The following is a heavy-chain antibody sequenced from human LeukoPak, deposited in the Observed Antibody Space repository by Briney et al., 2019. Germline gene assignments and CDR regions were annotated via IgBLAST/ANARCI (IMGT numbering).Heavy chain of an antibody. CDR1: GFTFSSYA. J-gene: IGHJ4*02. CDR2: ISSSGGST. Sequence: TGGSLRLSCVVSGFTFSSYAMHWVRQAPGKGLEYVSTISSSGGSTYYADSVKGRFTISRDNSKNTLYLQMSSLRAEDTAVYYCVKRPYCGGDCYYFDYWGQGTLVTVSS. V-gene: IGHV3-64D*06. D-gene: IGHD2-21*02. CDR3: VKRPYCGGDCYYFDY.